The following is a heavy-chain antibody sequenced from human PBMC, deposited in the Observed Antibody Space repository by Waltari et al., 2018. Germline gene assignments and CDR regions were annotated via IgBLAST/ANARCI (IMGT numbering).Heavy chain of an antibody. CDR1: GFTFTTTA. Sequence: EVQLLEYGGGLVQPGGSLRLSCVASGFTFTTTAMRWVRTVQGKGLEWVSAFGSDGRTYYADSVKGRFTISKDTSKNTLYLQMSSLRAEDTAVYYCAREVWQQLVKMVGWFDPWGQGTLVTVSS. J-gene: IGHJ5*02. CDR3: AREVWQQLVKMVGWFDP. D-gene: IGHD6-13*01. V-gene: IGHV3-23*01. CDR2: FGSDGRT.